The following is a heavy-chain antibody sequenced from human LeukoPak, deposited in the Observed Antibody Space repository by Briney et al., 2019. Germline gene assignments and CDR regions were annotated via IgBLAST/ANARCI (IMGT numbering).Heavy chain of an antibody. Sequence: SETLSVTCAVSGGSISSGGYSWSWIRQPPGKGLEWIGYIYHSGSTYYNPSLKSRVTISVDRSKNQFSLKLSSVTAADTAVYYCARGDCSSTSCYLGFEHWFDPWGQGTLVTVSS. V-gene: IGHV4-30-2*01. CDR2: IYHSGST. CDR1: GGSISSGGYS. J-gene: IGHJ5*02. D-gene: IGHD2-2*01. CDR3: ARGDCSSTSCYLGFEHWFDP.